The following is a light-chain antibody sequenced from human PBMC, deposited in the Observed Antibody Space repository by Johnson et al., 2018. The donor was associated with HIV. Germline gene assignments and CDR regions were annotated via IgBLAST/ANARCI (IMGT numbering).Light chain of an antibody. V-gene: IGLV1-51*02. Sequence: QSVLTQPPSVSAAPGQKVTISCSGSSSNIGNNYVSWYQQLPGTAPKLLIYENNKRPSGIPYRFSGSKSGTSATLGITGLQTGDEADYYCGTWDSSLSAVPFGTGTKVTVL. CDR3: GTWDSSLSAVP. CDR2: ENN. J-gene: IGLJ1*01. CDR1: SSNIGNNY.